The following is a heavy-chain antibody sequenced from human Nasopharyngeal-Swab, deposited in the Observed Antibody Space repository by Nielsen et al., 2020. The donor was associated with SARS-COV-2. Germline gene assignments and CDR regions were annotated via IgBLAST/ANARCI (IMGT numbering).Heavy chain of an antibody. CDR2: IIPILGIA. Sequence: SVKVSCKASGGTFSSYAISWVRQAPGQGLEWMGRIIPILGIANYAQKFQGRATITADKSTSTAYMELSSLRSEDTAVYYCARDQGPYYYDSSGYYFDYWGQGTLVTVSS. CDR3: ARDQGPYYYDSSGYYFDY. D-gene: IGHD3-22*01. V-gene: IGHV1-69*04. J-gene: IGHJ4*02. CDR1: GGTFSSYA.